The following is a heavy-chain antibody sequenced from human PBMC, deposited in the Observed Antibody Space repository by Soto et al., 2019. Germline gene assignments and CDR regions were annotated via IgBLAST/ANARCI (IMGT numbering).Heavy chain of an antibody. D-gene: IGHD6-13*01. Sequence: QITLKEAGPPLVKPTQTLTLTCTFSGFSLSTSGVGVGWIRQPPGKALEWLALIYCDDDKRYSPSLKSRITITNDTSKNQVVLTTTNMAAMETAPSYCAHHLIEAAGNFDYWGQGTLVTVSS. V-gene: IGHV2-5*02. CDR3: AHHLIEAAGNFDY. CDR1: GFSLSTSGVG. CDR2: IYCDDDK. J-gene: IGHJ4*02.